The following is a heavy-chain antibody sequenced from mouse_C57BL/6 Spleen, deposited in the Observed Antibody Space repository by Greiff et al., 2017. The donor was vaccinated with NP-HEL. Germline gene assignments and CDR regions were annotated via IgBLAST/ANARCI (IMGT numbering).Heavy chain of an antibody. J-gene: IGHJ4*01. Sequence: EVQLQQSGPGLVKPSQSLSLTCSVTGYSITSGYYWNWIRQFPGNKLEWMGYISYDGSNNYNPSLKNRISITRDTSKNQFFLKLNSVTTEDTATYYCARAGYEDAMDYWGQGTSVTVSS. D-gene: IGHD2-2*01. V-gene: IGHV3-6*01. CDR2: ISYDGSN. CDR3: ARAGYEDAMDY. CDR1: GYSITSGYY.